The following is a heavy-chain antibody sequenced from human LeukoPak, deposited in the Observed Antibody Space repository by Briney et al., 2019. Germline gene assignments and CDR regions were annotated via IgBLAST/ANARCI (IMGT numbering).Heavy chain of an antibody. CDR3: AKDKTYYYDSSGYSPMDY. V-gene: IGHV3-30*02. D-gene: IGHD3-22*01. J-gene: IGHJ4*02. CDR2: IRYDGSNK. Sequence: GGSLRLSCAASGLTFSIYGMHWVRQAPGKGLEWVAFIRYDGSNKYYADSVKGRSTISRDNSKNTLYLQMNSLRAEDTAVYYCAKDKTYYYDSSGYSPMDYWGQGTLVTVSS. CDR1: GLTFSIYG.